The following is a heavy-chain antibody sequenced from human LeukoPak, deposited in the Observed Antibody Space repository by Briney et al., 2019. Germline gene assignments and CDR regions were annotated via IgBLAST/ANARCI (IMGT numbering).Heavy chain of an antibody. CDR2: IYTSGST. V-gene: IGHV4-4*07. D-gene: IGHD4-23*01. Sequence: SETLSLTCTVSGGSISSYYWSWIRQPAGKGLEWIGLIYTSGSTNYNPSLKSRVTMSVDTSKNRFSLKLTSVTAADTAVYFCARGNYGGHNYHFYYVDVWGKGTTATVS. J-gene: IGHJ6*03. CDR3: ARGNYGGHNYHFYYVDV. CDR1: GGSISSYY.